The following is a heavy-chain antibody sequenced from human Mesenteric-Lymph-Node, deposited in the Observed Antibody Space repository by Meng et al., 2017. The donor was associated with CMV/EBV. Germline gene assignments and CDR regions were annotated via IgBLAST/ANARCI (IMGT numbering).Heavy chain of an antibody. CDR1: GFTFSSYA. J-gene: IGHJ4*02. Sequence: GESLKISCAASGFTFSSYAMSWVRQAPGKGLEWVSRISGSSTYHADSVMGRFSISRDNSKNTLYLQMNSLRAEDTAIYYCAKDSRPSSSDFWTGHFFDHWGQGMLVTVSS. V-gene: IGHV3-23*01. CDR3: AKDSRPSSSDFWTGHFFDH. CDR2: ISGSST. D-gene: IGHD3/OR15-3a*01.